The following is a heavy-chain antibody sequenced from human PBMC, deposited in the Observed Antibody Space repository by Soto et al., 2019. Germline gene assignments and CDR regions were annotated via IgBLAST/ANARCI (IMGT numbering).Heavy chain of an antibody. D-gene: IGHD3-9*01. J-gene: IGHJ1*01. CDR3: ATQVLRYFDWLWDPLPEYFQH. CDR2: IYYSGST. CDR1: GGSISSGDYY. V-gene: IGHV4-30-4*01. Sequence: SETLSLTCTVSGGSISSGDYYWSWIRQPPGKGLEWIGYIYYSGSTYYNPSLKSRVTISVDTSKNQFSLKLSSVTAADTAVYYCATQVLRYFDWLWDPLPEYFQHWGQGTLVTVSS.